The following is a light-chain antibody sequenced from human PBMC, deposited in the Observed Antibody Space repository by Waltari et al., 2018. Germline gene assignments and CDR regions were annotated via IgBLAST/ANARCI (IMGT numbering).Light chain of an antibody. Sequence: ELLLTHSPATLSLSPGQRPTLSCRASSRVSSYLAWYQQKPGQAPRLLIYDASNRATGIPARFSGSGSGTDFTLTISSLEPEDFAVYYCQQRGTFGPGTKVDIK. V-gene: IGKV3-11*01. CDR2: DAS. CDR1: SRVSSY. J-gene: IGKJ3*01. CDR3: QQRGT.